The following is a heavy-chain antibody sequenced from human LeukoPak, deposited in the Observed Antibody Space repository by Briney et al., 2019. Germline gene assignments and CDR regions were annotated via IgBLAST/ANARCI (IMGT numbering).Heavy chain of an antibody. Sequence: VASVKVSCKASGYTFTGYYMHWVRQAPGQGLEWMGRINPNSGGTNYAQKFQGRATMTRDTSISTAYMELSRLRSDDTAVYYCARDLPVAGNNHFDYWGQGTLVTVSS. V-gene: IGHV1-2*06. J-gene: IGHJ4*02. D-gene: IGHD6-19*01. CDR3: ARDLPVAGNNHFDY. CDR1: GYTFTGYY. CDR2: INPNSGGT.